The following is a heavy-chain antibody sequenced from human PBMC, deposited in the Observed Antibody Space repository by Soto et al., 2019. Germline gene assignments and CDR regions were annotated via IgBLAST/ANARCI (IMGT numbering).Heavy chain of an antibody. Sequence: GGSLRLSCAASGFTVSNTYMSWVRQAPGKGLEWVSVLYSGGSTYYADSVKGRFTISRDNSKNTLYLQMNSLRAEDTAVYDCARNFEGPIFFDSWGQGALVTVSS. V-gene: IGHV3-53*01. J-gene: IGHJ4*02. CDR1: GFTVSNTY. CDR3: ARNFEGPIFFDS. CDR2: LYSGGST.